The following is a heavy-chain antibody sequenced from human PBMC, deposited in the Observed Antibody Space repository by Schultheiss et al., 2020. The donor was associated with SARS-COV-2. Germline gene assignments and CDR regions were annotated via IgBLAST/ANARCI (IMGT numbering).Heavy chain of an antibody. V-gene: IGHV3-48*02. CDR2: ISSSSSTI. CDR1: GFTFSSYS. Sequence: GGSLRLSCAASGFTFSSYSMNWVRQAPGKGLEWVSYISSSSSTIYYADSVKGRFTISRDNAKNSLYLQMNSLRDEDTAVYYCARVRGGYCSSTTCQSGFDPWGQGTLVTVSS. J-gene: IGHJ5*02. D-gene: IGHD2-2*01. CDR3: ARVRGGYCSSTTCQSGFDP.